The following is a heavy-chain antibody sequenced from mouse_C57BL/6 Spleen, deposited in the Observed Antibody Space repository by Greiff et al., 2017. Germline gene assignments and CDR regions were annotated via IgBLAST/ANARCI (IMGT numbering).Heavy chain of an antibody. CDR2: IDPETGGT. J-gene: IGHJ2*01. CDR1: GYTFTDYE. V-gene: IGHV1-15*01. D-gene: IGHD1-1*01. CDR3: TRSLITAVVATPFDY. Sequence: VQLQQSGAELVRPGASVTLSCKASGYTFTDYEMHWVKQTPVHGLEWIGAIDPETGGTAYNQKFKGKAILTADKSSSTAYMALRSLTSEDSAVYYSTRSLITAVVATPFDYWGQGTTLTVSS.